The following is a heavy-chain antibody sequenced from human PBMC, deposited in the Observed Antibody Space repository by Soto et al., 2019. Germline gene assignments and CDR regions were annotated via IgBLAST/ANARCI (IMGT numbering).Heavy chain of an antibody. CDR2: INGGSTSV. J-gene: IGHJ4*02. D-gene: IGHD2-15*01. CDR3: ARGGGSLNY. V-gene: IGHV3-21*02. CDR1: GFTFSVSA. Sequence: DVQLVESGGGLVKPGGSLRLSCEASGFTFSVSATNWVRQAPGKGLEWVSSINGGSTSVHYADSVKGRFTISRDNANNSLSLQLNNLRVEDTAVYYCARGGGSLNYWGQGTLVSVSS.